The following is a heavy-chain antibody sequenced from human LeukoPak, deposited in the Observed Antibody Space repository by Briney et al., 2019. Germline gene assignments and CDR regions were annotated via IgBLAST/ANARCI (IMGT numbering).Heavy chain of an antibody. CDR2: IGVSGRT. CDR1: VITFSSYV. Sequence: AGSLTLFCAASVITFSSYVMAWVRQAPGKGLDWVSSIGVSGRTSYPESVKGRFTISRDNSKNPLYPQMSSLRAEDTAIYYCAKVASGADYWGQGSLVTVSS. CDR3: AKVASGADY. J-gene: IGHJ4*02. V-gene: IGHV3-23*01. D-gene: IGHD6-19*01.